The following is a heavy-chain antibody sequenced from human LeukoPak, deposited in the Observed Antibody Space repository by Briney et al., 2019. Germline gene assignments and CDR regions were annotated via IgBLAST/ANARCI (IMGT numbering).Heavy chain of an antibody. V-gene: IGHV3-23*01. J-gene: IGHJ4*02. CDR2: ISGSGGST. Sequence: GGSLRLSCAASGFTFSSYAMTWVRQAPGKGLEWVSAISGSGGSTYYADSVKGRFTISRDNSKNTLYLQMNSLRAEDTAVYYCAREDTNYYDSSGYPDYWGQGTLVTVSS. D-gene: IGHD3-22*01. CDR1: GFTFSSYA. CDR3: AREDTNYYDSSGYPDY.